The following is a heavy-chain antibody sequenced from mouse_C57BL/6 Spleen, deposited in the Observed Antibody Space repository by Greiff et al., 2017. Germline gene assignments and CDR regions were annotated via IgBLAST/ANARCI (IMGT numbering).Heavy chain of an antibody. V-gene: IGHV2-6-1*01. CDR3: ARHEDYDGAWFAY. J-gene: IGHJ3*01. CDR2: IWSDGST. CDR1: GFSLTSYG. D-gene: IGHD2-4*01. Sequence: VKLVESGPGLVAPSQSLSITCTVSGFSLTSYGVHWVRQPPGKGLEWLVVIWSDGSTTYNSALKSRLSISKDNSKCQVFLKMNSLQTDDTAMYYCARHEDYDGAWFAYWGQGTLVTVSA.